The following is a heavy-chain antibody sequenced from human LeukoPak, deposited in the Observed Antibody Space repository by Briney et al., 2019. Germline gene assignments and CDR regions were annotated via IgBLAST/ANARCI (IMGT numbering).Heavy chain of an antibody. J-gene: IGHJ4*02. D-gene: IGHD3-10*01. CDR3: AKEGYLWFGELSLFDY. Sequence: TGGSLRLSCAASGFTFSSYAMSWVPQAPGKGLEWFSAISGSGGSTYYADSVKGRFTISRDNSKNTLYLQMNSLRAEDTAVYYCAKEGYLWFGELSLFDYWGQGTLVTVSS. V-gene: IGHV3-23*01. CDR2: ISGSGGST. CDR1: GFTFSSYA.